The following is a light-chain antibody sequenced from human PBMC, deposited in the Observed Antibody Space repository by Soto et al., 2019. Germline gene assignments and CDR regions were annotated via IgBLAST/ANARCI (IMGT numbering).Light chain of an antibody. CDR3: QAWGTGGV. J-gene: IGLJ3*02. Sequence: QLVLPQSPSASASPGASVKLTCTLSSGHSDYAIAWHQQQPEKGPRYLMKVTSDGSHTKGDGIPDRFSGSSSGADRYLTISSLRSDDEADYYCQAWGTGGVFGGGTQLTVL. V-gene: IGLV4-69*01. CDR1: SGHSDYA. CDR2: VTSDGSH.